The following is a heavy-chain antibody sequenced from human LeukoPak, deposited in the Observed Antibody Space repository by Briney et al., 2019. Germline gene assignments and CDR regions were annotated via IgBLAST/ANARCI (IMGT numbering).Heavy chain of an antibody. D-gene: IGHD5/OR15-5a*01. Sequence: PSETLSLTCTVSGGYVSSGSYYWSWIRQPPGKGLEWIGYIYYSGSTNYNPSLKSRVTISVDTSKNQFSLKLSSVTAADTAVYYCARGFYENPFDYWGQGTLVTVSS. J-gene: IGHJ4*02. CDR3: ARGFYENPFDY. CDR2: IYYSGST. CDR1: GGYVSSGSYY. V-gene: IGHV4-61*01.